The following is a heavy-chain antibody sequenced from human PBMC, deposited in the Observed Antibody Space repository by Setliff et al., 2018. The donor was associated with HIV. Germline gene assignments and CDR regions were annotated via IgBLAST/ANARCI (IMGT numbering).Heavy chain of an antibody. V-gene: IGHV4-4*07. CDR1: GGSLSSYY. D-gene: IGHD2-15*01. Sequence: SETLSLTCTVSGGSLSSYYWSWIRQPAGKGLEWIGHIYTSGSTNYNPSLKSRVTMSVDTSKNQFSLKLSSVTAADTAVYYCARDGRHDRNRWYVTHQYFKYWGQGTLVTVSS. CDR2: IYTSGST. J-gene: IGHJ1*01. CDR3: ARDGRHDRNRWYVTHQYFKY.